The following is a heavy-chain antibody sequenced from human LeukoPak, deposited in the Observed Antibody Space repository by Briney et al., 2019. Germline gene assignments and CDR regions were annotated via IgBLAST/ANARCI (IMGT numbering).Heavy chain of an antibody. CDR1: GGSISSSSYY. CDR2: IYYSGST. J-gene: IGHJ4*02. Sequence: SETPSLTCTVSGGSISSSSYYWGWIRQPPGKGLEWIGSIYYSGSTYYNPSLKSRVTISVDTSKNQFSLKLSSVTAADTAVYYCARYLPRGTMVRGVDYWGQGTLVTVSS. CDR3: ARYLPRGTMVRGVDY. D-gene: IGHD3-10*01. V-gene: IGHV4-39*01.